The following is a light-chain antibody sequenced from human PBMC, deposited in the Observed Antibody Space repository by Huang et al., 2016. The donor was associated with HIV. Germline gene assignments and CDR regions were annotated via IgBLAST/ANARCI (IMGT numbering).Light chain of an antibody. CDR3: QHSYVSLGYT. Sequence: DIQMTQSPSSLSASVGDRVTLTCRTSQDIGSHLNWYQQRPGRAPKLLIYVSSTLQRGVPSRFSGGGSGTDFTLTISNLQPEDFATYYCQHSYVSLGYTFGQGIKLEI. J-gene: IGKJ2*01. CDR2: VSS. CDR1: QDIGSH. V-gene: IGKV1-39*01.